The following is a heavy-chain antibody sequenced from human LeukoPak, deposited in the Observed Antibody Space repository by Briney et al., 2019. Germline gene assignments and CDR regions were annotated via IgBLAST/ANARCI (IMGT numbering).Heavy chain of an antibody. CDR3: ARGGRGYYDSSGYYYASEYFQH. V-gene: IGHV3-66*02. Sequence: GGSLRLSCAASGFTVSSNYMSWVRQAPGKGLEWVTVIYSGGSTYYADSVKGRFSISRDNSKNTLYLQMNSLRAEDTAVYYCARGGRGYYDSSGYYYASEYFQHWGQGTLVTVSS. D-gene: IGHD3-22*01. J-gene: IGHJ1*01. CDR1: GFTVSSNY. CDR2: IYSGGST.